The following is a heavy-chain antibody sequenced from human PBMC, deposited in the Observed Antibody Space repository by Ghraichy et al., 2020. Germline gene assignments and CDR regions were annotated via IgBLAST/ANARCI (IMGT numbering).Heavy chain of an antibody. CDR1: GFSLRNSGVG. CDR3: AHHSRIMTDYYGMDI. D-gene: IGHD3-16*01. Sequence: GPTLVKPTQTLTLTCSFSGFSLRNSGVGVGWIRQPPGKALEWLALIYWNDDKRYSPSLTSRLTIIKDTSKNQVVLTMANVDPADIATYYCAHHSRIMTDYYGMDIWGQGTTVAVSS. J-gene: IGHJ6*02. V-gene: IGHV2-5*01. CDR2: IYWNDDK.